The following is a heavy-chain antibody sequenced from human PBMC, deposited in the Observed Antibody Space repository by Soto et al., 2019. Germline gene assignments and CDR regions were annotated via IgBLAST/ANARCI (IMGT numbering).Heavy chain of an antibody. CDR2: INTDGTTT. CDR1: GFNCGNFG. Sequence: PGGFLRIFLGVSGFNCGNFGIHRVRKDKVKGLVWVSRINTDGTTTTYADSVKGRFTISRDNAKNTLYLQMNSLRAEDTAVYYCAREGSSGRHRRYFFAYWGQGTLVPVSS. CDR3: AREGSSGRHRRYFFAY. J-gene: IGHJ4*01. D-gene: IGHD3-10*01. V-gene: IGHV3-74*01.